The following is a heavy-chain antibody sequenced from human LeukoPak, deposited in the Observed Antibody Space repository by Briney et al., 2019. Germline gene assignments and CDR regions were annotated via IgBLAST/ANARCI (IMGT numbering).Heavy chain of an antibody. CDR2: INHSGST. D-gene: IGHD1-26*01. V-gene: IGHV4-34*01. CDR1: GGSFSGYY. Sequence: SETLSLTCAVYGGSFSGYYWSWIRQPPGKGLEWIGEINHSGSTNYNPSLKSRVTISVDTSKNQFSLKLSSVTAADTAVYYCARSAGAPVDYYYYGMDVWGPGTTVTVSS. J-gene: IGHJ6*02. CDR3: ARSAGAPVDYYYYGMDV.